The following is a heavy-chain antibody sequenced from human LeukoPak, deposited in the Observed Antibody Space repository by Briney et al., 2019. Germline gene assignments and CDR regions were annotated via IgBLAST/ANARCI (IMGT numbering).Heavy chain of an antibody. CDR1: GGSISGSY. Sequence: SETLSLTCTVSGGSISGSYWSWIRQPPGKVLEWIAYMYNSGSTNYNPSLKSRVTISIDTSKNQFSLKLSSLTAADTAIYYCARGIESYGDYGYWGQGILVTVSS. D-gene: IGHD4-17*01. CDR2: MYNSGST. CDR3: ARGIESYGDYGY. V-gene: IGHV4-59*01. J-gene: IGHJ4*02.